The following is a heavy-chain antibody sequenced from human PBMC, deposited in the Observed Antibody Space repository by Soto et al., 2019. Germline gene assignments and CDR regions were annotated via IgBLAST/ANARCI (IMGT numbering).Heavy chain of an antibody. Sequence: SVKVSCKASGGTFSSYAISWVRQAPGQGLEWTGGIIPIFGTAYYAQKFQGRVTITADESTSTAYMELSSLRSEDTAVYYCARVPADDYGDYVSGMDVWGQGTTVTVSS. CDR1: GGTFSSYA. V-gene: IGHV1-69*13. CDR3: ARVPADDYGDYVSGMDV. D-gene: IGHD4-17*01. J-gene: IGHJ6*02. CDR2: IIPIFGTA.